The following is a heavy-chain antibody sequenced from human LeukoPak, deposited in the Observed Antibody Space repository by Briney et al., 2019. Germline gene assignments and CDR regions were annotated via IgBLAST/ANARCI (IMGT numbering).Heavy chain of an antibody. V-gene: IGHV3-48*03. CDR3: ARDYYWYDY. D-gene: IGHD2-8*01. J-gene: IGHJ4*02. Sequence: GGSLRLSCAASGFSFSSYEMNWVRQAPGEGLEWVSYISSSGSTINYADSVKGRFTISRDNAKNSLYLQMNSLRAEDTAVYYCARDYYWYDYWGQGTLVTVSS. CDR1: GFSFSSYE. CDR2: ISSSGSTI.